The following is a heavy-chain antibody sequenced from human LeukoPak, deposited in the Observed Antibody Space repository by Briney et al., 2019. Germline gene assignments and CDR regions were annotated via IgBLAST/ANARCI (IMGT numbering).Heavy chain of an antibody. CDR1: GYSISSGYY. CDR2: IYYSGST. V-gene: IGHV4-38-2*02. D-gene: IGHD3-10*01. J-gene: IGHJ4*02. CDR3: ARQGLWFGESPDY. Sequence: PSETLSLTCTVSGYSISSGYYWGWIRQPPGKGLEWIGSIYYSGSTYYNPSLKSRVTISVDTSKNQFSLKLSSVTAADTAVYYCARQGLWFGESPDYWGQGTLVTVSS.